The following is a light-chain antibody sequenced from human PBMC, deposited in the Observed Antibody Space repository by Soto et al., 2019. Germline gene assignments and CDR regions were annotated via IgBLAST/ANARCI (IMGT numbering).Light chain of an antibody. J-gene: IGKJ4*01. Sequence: IELTQTPGTLASAPGERATLSSMASQSLSSSYLAWYQQKPGQATRLLIYGESSRATGIPDRFSGSGSGTDFTITISTLEPEDFAVYYCQQYGSSPLTFGGATKVDIK. CDR1: QSLSSSY. CDR2: GES. CDR3: QQYGSSPLT. V-gene: IGKV3-20*01.